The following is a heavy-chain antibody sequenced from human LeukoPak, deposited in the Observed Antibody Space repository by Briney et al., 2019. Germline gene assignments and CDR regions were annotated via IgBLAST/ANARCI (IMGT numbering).Heavy chain of an antibody. Sequence: GGSLRLSCAASGFTLSSYWMSWVRQAPGKGLEWVANIKYDGSEKDYVDSVKGRFTISRDNARNTLYLQMNSLRVEDTAVYYCAKGHSGFTALGAFDIWGQGTMVTVSS. CDR2: IKYDGSEK. D-gene: IGHD5-12*01. J-gene: IGHJ3*02. CDR3: AKGHSGFTALGAFDI. V-gene: IGHV3-7*01. CDR1: GFTLSSYW.